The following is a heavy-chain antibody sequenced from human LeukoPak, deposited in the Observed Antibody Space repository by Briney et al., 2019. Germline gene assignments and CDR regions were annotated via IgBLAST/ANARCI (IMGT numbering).Heavy chain of an antibody. D-gene: IGHD3-22*01. J-gene: IGHJ6*02. CDR1: GFTFTSSA. V-gene: IGHV1-58*02. Sequence: ASVKVSCTASGFTFTSSAMQWVRQARGQRLEWIGWIVVGSGNTNYAQKFQERVTITRDMSTSTAYMELSSLRSEDTAVYYCAAQYYDSSGSLMDVWGQGTTVTVSS. CDR3: AAQYYDSSGSLMDV. CDR2: IVVGSGNT.